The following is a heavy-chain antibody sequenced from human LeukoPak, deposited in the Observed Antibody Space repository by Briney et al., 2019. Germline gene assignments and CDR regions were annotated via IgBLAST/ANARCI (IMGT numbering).Heavy chain of an antibody. V-gene: IGHV3-53*01. J-gene: IGHJ3*02. CDR2: IYSGVPT. D-gene: IGHD5-24*01. Sequence: PGGSLRLPCAASGFTVGSNYMSWVRQAPGKGLEWVSVIYSGVPTYYADSVKGRFTISRDNSKNTLYLQMNSLRAEDTAVYYCARDRGPTRAFDIWGQGTMVTVS. CDR1: GFTVGSNY. CDR3: ARDRGPTRAFDI.